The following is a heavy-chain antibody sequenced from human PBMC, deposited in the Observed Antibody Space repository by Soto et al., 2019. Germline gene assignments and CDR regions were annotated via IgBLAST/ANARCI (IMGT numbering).Heavy chain of an antibody. D-gene: IGHD3-9*01. V-gene: IGHV1-69*01. CDR1: GGTFSSYA. J-gene: IGHJ6*02. Sequence: QVQLVQSGAEVKKPGSSVKVSCKASGGTFSSYAISWVRQAPGQGLEWMGGIIPIFGTANYAQKFQGRVTITADESMSTAYMELSSLRSEDTAVYYCARRYDILTATDYYGMDVWGQGTTVTVSS. CDR2: IIPIFGTA. CDR3: ARRYDILTATDYYGMDV.